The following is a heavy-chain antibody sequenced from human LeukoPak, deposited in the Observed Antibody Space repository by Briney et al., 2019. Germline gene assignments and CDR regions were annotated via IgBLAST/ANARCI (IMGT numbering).Heavy chain of an antibody. CDR3: ATHATYGSGASMDV. J-gene: IGHJ6*02. CDR2: INPSGGST. V-gene: IGHV1-46*01. CDR1: GYTFTSYY. D-gene: IGHD3-10*01. Sequence: GASVKVSCKASGYTFTSYYMHWVRQAPGQGLEWMGIINPSGGSTSYAQKFQGRVTITADESTSTAYMELSSLRSEDTAVYYCATHATYGSGASMDVWGQGTTVTVSS.